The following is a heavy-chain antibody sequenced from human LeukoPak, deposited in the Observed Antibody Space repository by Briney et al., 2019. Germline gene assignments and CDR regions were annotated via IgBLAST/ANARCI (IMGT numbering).Heavy chain of an antibody. J-gene: IGHJ4*02. V-gene: IGHV3-48*03. CDR3: ARGKWYLYY. D-gene: IGHD2-8*01. Sequence: LSLTCTVSGGSISSSSYYWGWVRQAPGKGLEWVPYISSSGSTIYYADSVKGRFTISRDNAKNSLYLQINSLRAEDTAVYYCARGKWYLYYWGQGTLVTVSS. CDR1: GGSISSSSYY. CDR2: ISSSGSTI.